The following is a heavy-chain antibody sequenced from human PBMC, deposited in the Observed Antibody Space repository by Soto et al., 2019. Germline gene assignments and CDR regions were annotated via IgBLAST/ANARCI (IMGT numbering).Heavy chain of an antibody. V-gene: IGHV3-23*01. CDR1: GFIFSSYA. D-gene: IGHD2-21*02. Sequence: GGSLRLSCEASGFIFSSYAMNWVRQAPGKGLQWVSSITGSSDYTSYIASVKGRFTISRDNSKNTLYLQMNSLRAEDTAVYYCAKRAVVTRGFDYWGQGTLVTVSS. CDR3: AKRAVVTRGFDY. CDR2: ITGSSDYT. J-gene: IGHJ4*02.